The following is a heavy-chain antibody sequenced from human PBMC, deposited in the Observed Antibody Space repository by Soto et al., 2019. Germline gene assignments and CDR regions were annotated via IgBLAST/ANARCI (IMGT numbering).Heavy chain of an antibody. CDR2: IVVGSGNT. CDR3: AAAMGYYGAGSYFYSYYGMDV. D-gene: IGHD3-10*01. Sequence: QMQLVQSGPEVKKPGTSVKVSCKASGFNFASSAVQWVRQARGQRLEWIGWIVVGSGNTNYAQKFQERVTITRDMSPSTAYMELSSLRSEDTAVYYCAAAMGYYGAGSYFYSYYGMDVWGQGTTVTVSS. CDR1: GFNFASSA. V-gene: IGHV1-58*01. J-gene: IGHJ6*02.